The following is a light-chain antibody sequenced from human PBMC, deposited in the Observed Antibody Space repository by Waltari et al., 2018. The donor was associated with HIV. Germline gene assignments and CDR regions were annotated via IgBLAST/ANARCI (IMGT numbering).Light chain of an antibody. J-gene: IGLJ3*02. CDR1: GSNIGAGFD. CDR3: QSYDSSLSGWV. V-gene: IGLV1-40*01. CDR2: GNR. Sequence: QSVLTQPPSVSGAPGQRVTISCTGSGSNIGAGFDVHWYQQLPGTPPKLLIFGNRNRPAGGPDGFAGSRSGTAASLAITGLHTEDEADYYCQSYDSSLSGWVFGGGTKLTVL.